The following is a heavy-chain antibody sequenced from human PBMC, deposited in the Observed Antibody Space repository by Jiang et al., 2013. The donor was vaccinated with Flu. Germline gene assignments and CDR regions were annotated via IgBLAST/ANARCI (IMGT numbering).Heavy chain of an antibody. Sequence: QLLESGGDLVQSGGSLRLSCAASGFTFSSYSMNWVRQAPGKGLEWVSYISSSGSPTSYADSVKGRFTISRDNAKNSLYLQMNSLRAEDTAVYYCARYIWGSYRHDYWGQGTLVTVSS. CDR3: ARYIWGSYRHDY. CDR1: GFTFSSYS. CDR2: ISSSGSPT. V-gene: IGHV3-48*01. J-gene: IGHJ4*02. D-gene: IGHD3-16*02.